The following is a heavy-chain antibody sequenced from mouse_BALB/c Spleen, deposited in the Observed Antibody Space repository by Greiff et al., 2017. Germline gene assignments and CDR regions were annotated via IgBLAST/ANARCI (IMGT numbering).Heavy chain of an antibody. CDR3: TRWDYGYVGLFAY. V-gene: IGHV1S81*02. CDR1: GYTFTSYY. D-gene: IGHD1-2*01. Sequence: QVQLQQSGAELVKPGASVKLSCKASGYTFTSYYMYWVKQRPGQGLEWIGEINPSNGGTNFNEKFKSKATLTVDKSSSTAYMQLSSLTSEDSAVYYCTRWDYGYVGLFAYWGQGTLVTVSA. CDR2: INPSNGGT. J-gene: IGHJ3*01.